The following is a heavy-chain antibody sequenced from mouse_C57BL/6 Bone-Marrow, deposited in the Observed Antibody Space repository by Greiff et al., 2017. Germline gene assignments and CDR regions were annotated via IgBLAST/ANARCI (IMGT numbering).Heavy chain of an antibody. CDR2: IDPENGDT. V-gene: IGHV14-4*01. J-gene: IGHJ2*01. Sequence: VQLQQSGAELVRPGASVKLSCTASGFNIKDDYMHWVKPRPEQGLEWIGWIDPENGDTEYASKFQGKATITADTSSNTAYLQLSSLTSEDTAVYYCTLLRWYTLYWGQGTTLTVSS. D-gene: IGHD2-1*01. CDR3: TLLRWYTLY. CDR1: GFNIKDDY.